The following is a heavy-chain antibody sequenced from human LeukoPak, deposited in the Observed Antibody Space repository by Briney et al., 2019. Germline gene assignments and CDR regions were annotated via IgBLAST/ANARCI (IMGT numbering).Heavy chain of an antibody. Sequence: SETLSLTCAVSDDSFSSHYWTWIRQPPGKGLEWIGYISYIGRTNYNPSLKSRVTISVDTSKNQFSLKLSSVTAADTAVYYCARRPTLHYYDSSGEYYFDYWGQGTLVTVSS. CDR1: DDSFSSHY. V-gene: IGHV4-59*08. D-gene: IGHD3-22*01. CDR3: ARRPTLHYYDSSGEYYFDY. CDR2: ISYIGRT. J-gene: IGHJ4*02.